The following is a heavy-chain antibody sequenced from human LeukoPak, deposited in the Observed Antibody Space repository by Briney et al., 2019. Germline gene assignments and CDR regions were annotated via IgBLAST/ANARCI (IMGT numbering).Heavy chain of an antibody. CDR1: GFTFSSPK. CDR3: AKHRSGTLSSDY. Sequence: GGSLRVSCAASGFTFSSPKMHWVRQAPGKGLEWVAVVWYDGINNVFADSVKGRFTLSRDNSNKTLFLQIKSVRVEDTAVYDCAKHRSGTLSSDYWGRGTLVTVSS. CDR2: VWYDGINN. V-gene: IGHV3-30*02. D-gene: IGHD1-26*01. J-gene: IGHJ4*02.